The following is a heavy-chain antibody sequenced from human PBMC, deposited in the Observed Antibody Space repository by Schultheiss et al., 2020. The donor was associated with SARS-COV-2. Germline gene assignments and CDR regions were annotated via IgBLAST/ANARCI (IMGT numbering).Heavy chain of an antibody. CDR1: GGSISSYY. V-gene: IGHV4-59*08. J-gene: IGHJ2*01. Sequence: SQTLSLTCTVSGGSISSYYWNWIRQSPEKGLECIGYISHSGRPDYNPSLKSRVTISLDTSKNQFSLKVTSLTAADTAMYYCARRGFAWFFDLWGRGTLVTVSS. CDR3: ARRGFAWFFDL. CDR2: ISHSGRP.